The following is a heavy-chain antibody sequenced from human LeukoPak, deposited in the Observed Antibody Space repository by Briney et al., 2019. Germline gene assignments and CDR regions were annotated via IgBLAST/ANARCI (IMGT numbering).Heavy chain of an antibody. CDR2: ISSSSDYI. Sequence: GGSLRLSCAASGFTFSSYNMNWVRQAPGKGLEWVSSISSSSDYIYYADSVKGRFTISRDNAKNSLYLQMKSLRAEDTAVYYCARVGDYYPLYWYFDLWGRGTLVTVSS. CDR1: GFTFSSYN. V-gene: IGHV3-21*01. J-gene: IGHJ2*01. D-gene: IGHD4-17*01. CDR3: ARVGDYYPLYWYFDL.